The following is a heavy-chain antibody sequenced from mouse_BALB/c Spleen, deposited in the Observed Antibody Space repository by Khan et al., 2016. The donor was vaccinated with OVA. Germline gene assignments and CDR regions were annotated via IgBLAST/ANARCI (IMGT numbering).Heavy chain of an antibody. D-gene: IGHD2-3*01. V-gene: IGHV11-2*02. J-gene: IGHJ1*01. CDR3: MRYDGYYWYFDV. CDR1: GFTFSGFW. CDR2: INSDGSAI. Sequence: EVQLLETGGGLVQPGGSRGLSCESSGFTFSGFWMSWVRQTPGKTLEWIGDINSDGSAINYAPSIKDRFTIFRDNDKSTLYLQMSNVRSEDTATYFCMRYDGYYWYFDVWGAGTTVTVSS.